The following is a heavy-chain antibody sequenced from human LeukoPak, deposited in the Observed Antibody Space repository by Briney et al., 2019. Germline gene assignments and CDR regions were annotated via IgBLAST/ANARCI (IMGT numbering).Heavy chain of an antibody. CDR3: AKDRRALYSIAAAGTFDY. D-gene: IGHD6-13*01. V-gene: IGHV3-30*18. J-gene: IGHJ4*02. CDR2: ISYDGSNK. Sequence: GRSLRLSCAASGFTFSSYGMHWVRQAPGKGLEWVAVISYDGSNKYYADSVKGRFTISRDNSKNTLYLQMNSLRAEDTAVYYCAKDRRALYSIAAAGTFDYWGQGTLATVSS. CDR1: GFTFSSYG.